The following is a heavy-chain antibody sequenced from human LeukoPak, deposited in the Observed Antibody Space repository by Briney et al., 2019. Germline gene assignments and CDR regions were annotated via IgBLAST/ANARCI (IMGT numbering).Heavy chain of an antibody. CDR1: GGSISSSSYY. Sequence: SETLSLTCTVSGGSISSSSYYWGWIRQPPGKGLEWIGSIYYSGSTYYNPSLKSRVTISVDTSKNQFSLKLSSVTAADTAVYYCASCGIAVAGCDYWGQGTLVTVSS. J-gene: IGHJ4*02. D-gene: IGHD6-19*01. CDR3: ASCGIAVAGCDY. CDR2: IYYSGST. V-gene: IGHV4-39*01.